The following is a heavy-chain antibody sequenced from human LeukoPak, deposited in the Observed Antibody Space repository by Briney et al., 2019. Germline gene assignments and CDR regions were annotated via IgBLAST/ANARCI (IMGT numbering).Heavy chain of an antibody. V-gene: IGHV1-2*02. CDR2: INLNSGGT. Sequence: ASVKVSCKASGYTFTGHYMHWVRQAPGQGLEWMGWINLNSGGTNYAQKFQDRVSMTRDTSISTAYMQLSRLRSDDTAVYYCARSPHILTGENFDYWGHGTLLTVSS. CDR3: ARSPHILTGENFDY. J-gene: IGHJ4*01. CDR1: GYTFTGHY. D-gene: IGHD3-9*01.